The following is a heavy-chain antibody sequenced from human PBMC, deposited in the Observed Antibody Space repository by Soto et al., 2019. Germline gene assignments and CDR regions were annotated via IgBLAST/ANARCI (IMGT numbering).Heavy chain of an antibody. CDR1: GGSISSGGYY. J-gene: IGHJ4*02. V-gene: IGHV4-31*03. Sequence: LSLTCTVSGGSISSGGYYWSWIRQHPGKGLEWIGYIYYSGSTYYNPSLKSRVTISVDTSKNQFSLKLSSVTAADTAVYYCARDTPPRGFDYWSQGTLVTVSS. CDR3: ARDTPPRGFDY. CDR2: IYYSGST.